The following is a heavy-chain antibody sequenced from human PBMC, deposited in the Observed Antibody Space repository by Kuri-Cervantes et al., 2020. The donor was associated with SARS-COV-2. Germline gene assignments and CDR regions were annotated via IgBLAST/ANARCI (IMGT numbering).Heavy chain of an antibody. CDR3: VRDGDHWNFDY. V-gene: IGHV3-74*01. CDR2: INPDGSYT. D-gene: IGHD1-1*01. J-gene: IGHJ4*02. Sequence: GGSLRLSCAASGFTFSDYYMNWVRQAPGKGLEWVSRINPDGSYTNNADSVKGRFTLSRDNAKNMLFLQMNSLRAEDTAVYYCVRDGDHWNFDYWGQGTLVTVSS. CDR1: GFTFSDYY.